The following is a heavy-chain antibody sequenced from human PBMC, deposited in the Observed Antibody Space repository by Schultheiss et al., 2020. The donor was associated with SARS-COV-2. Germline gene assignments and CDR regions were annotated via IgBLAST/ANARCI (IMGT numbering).Heavy chain of an antibody. J-gene: IGHJ3*02. CDR3: ARNKYDFWTTGAFDI. CDR1: GGSISSYY. D-gene: IGHD3-3*01. V-gene: IGHV4-59*12. CDR2: IYYSGST. Sequence: GSLRLSCTVSGGSISSYYWSWIRQPPGKGLEWIGSIYYSGSTNYNPSLKSRVTISVDTSKNQFSLKLSSVTAADTAVYYCARNKYDFWTTGAFDIWGQGTMVTVSS.